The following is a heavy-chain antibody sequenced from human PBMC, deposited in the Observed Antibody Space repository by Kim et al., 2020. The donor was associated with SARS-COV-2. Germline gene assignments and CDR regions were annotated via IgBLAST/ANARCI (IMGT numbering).Heavy chain of an antibody. V-gene: IGHV3-33*01. J-gene: IGHJ4*02. D-gene: IGHD3-9*01. CDR1: GFTFSSYG. CDR2: IWYDGSNK. CDR3: ARDSWYSPYYDILTGLGYFDY. Sequence: GGSLRLSCAASGFTFSSYGMHWVRQAPGKGLEWVAVIWYDGSNKYYADSVKGRFTISRDNSKNTLYLQMNSLRAEDTAVYYCARDSWYSPYYDILTGLGYFDYWGQGTLVTVSS.